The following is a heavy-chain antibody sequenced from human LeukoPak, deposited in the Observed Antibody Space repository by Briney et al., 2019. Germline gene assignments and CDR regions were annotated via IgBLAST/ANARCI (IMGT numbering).Heavy chain of an antibody. J-gene: IGHJ6*03. CDR3: ARATIYYYYMDV. D-gene: IGHD5-12*01. Sequence: SETLSLTCTVSGGSISSGSYYWSWIRQPPGKGLEWIGYIYYSGSTNYNPSLKSRVAISVDTSKNQFSLKLSSVTAADTAVYYCARATIYYYYMDVWGKGTTVTVSS. CDR2: IYYSGST. V-gene: IGHV4-61*01. CDR1: GGSISSGSYY.